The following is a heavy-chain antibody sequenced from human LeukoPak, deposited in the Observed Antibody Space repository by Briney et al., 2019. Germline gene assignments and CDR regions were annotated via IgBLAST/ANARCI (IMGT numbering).Heavy chain of an antibody. V-gene: IGHV4-59*01. Sequence: SETLSLTCTVSGGSISSYYWSWIRQPPGKGLEWLGYIYYSGSTNYNPSLKSRVTISVDTSKNQFSLKLSSVTAADTAVYYCAGEAYDSSGMTVSYWGQGTLVTVSS. CDR1: GGSISSYY. CDR2: IYYSGST. D-gene: IGHD3-22*01. J-gene: IGHJ4*02. CDR3: AGEAYDSSGMTVSY.